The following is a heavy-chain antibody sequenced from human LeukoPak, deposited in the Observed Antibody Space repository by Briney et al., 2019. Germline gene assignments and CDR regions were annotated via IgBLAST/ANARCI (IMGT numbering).Heavy chain of an antibody. CDR3: AREIISERNY. D-gene: IGHD3-3*02. CDR2: ISSSGSTI. V-gene: IGHV3-48*03. CDR1: GFTFSSYE. J-gene: IGHJ4*02. Sequence: GGSLRLSCAASGFTFSSYEMNWVRQAPGKGLEWVSYISSSGSTIYYADSVKGRFTISRDNAKNSLYLQMNSLRAEDTAVYYCAREIISERNYWGQETLVTVSS.